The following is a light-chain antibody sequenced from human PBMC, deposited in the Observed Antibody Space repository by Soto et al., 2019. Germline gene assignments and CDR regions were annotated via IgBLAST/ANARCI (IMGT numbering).Light chain of an antibody. Sequence: QSVLTQPPSVSATPGQTVTISCSGSNSSIGNNCVSWYQQLPGTAPKLLIYDNNKRPSEIPDRFSGSKSGTSATLGITGPQTGDEADYYCGTWDSSLSAGVFGTGTKLTVL. V-gene: IGLV1-51*01. CDR3: GTWDSSLSAGV. CDR2: DNN. CDR1: NSSIGNNC. J-gene: IGLJ1*01.